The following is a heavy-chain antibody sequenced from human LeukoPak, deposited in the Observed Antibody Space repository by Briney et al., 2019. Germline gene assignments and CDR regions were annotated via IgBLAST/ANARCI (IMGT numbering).Heavy chain of an antibody. J-gene: IGHJ5*02. CDR1: GYSFTSYW. CDR2: IYPGDSDT. V-gene: IGHV5-51*01. Sequence: GESLKISCKGSGYSFTSYWIGWVRQMPGKGLEWMGIIYPGDSDTRYSPSFQGQVTISADKSISTAYLQWSGLKASDTAMYYCARVVAVCSGGSCSYNWFDPWGQGTLVTVSS. D-gene: IGHD2-15*01. CDR3: ARVVAVCSGGSCSYNWFDP.